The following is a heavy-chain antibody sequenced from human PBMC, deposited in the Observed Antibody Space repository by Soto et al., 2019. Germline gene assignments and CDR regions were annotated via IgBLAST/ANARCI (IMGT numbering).Heavy chain of an antibody. J-gene: IGHJ6*01. D-gene: IGHD2-15*01. V-gene: IGHV4-31*02. CDR1: GGSISRGGYY. CDR3: ARDILLYCSDDNHRDRHYY. Sequence: TRRVPWSVSGGSISRGGYYGSWLRLDPGKGLEWIGYIYYSGSTYYNPSLKSRVTISVDMSSNQFSLKLRSVTAADTGVYYCARDILLYCSDDNHRDRHYY. CDR2: IYYSGST.